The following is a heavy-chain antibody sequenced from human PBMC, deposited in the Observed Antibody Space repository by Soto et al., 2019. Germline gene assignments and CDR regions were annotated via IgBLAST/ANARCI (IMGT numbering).Heavy chain of an antibody. V-gene: IGHV3-33*01. Sequence: GGSLRLSCAASGFTFSSYGMHWVRQAPGKGLEWVAVIWYDGSNKYYADSVKGRFTISRDNSKNTLYLQMNSLRAEDTAVYYCDRDQDTEGYFDYWGQGTLVTVSS. J-gene: IGHJ4*02. CDR1: GFTFSSYG. D-gene: IGHD2-15*01. CDR2: IWYDGSNK. CDR3: DRDQDTEGYFDY.